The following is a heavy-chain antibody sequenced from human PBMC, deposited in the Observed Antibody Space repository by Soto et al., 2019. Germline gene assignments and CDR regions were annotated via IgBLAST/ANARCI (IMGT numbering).Heavy chain of an antibody. D-gene: IGHD3-9*01. Sequence: SETLSLTCTVSGGSISSGDYYWSWIRQPPGKGLEWIGEINHSGSTNYNPSLKSRVTISVDTSKNQFSLKLSSVTAADTAVYYCARGGVLRYFDWFALWGQGTLVTVS. CDR3: ARGGVLRYFDWFAL. J-gene: IGHJ5*02. V-gene: IGHV4-39*07. CDR1: GGSISSGDYY. CDR2: INHSGST.